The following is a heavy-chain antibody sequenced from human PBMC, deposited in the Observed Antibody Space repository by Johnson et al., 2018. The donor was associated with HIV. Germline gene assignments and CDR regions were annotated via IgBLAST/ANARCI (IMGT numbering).Heavy chain of an antibody. CDR3: ARGAYYYLI. CDR1: GFTFSSYA. V-gene: IGHV3-30*04. Sequence: QVQLVESGGGVVQPGRSLRLSCAASGFTFSSYAMHWVRQAPGKGLEWVAVISYDGSNVYYADSVRGRFTISRDNSKSALFLQMNSLRAEYTAVYYCARGAYYYLIWGQGTMVTVSS. D-gene: IGHD3-22*01. CDR2: ISYDGSNV. J-gene: IGHJ3*01.